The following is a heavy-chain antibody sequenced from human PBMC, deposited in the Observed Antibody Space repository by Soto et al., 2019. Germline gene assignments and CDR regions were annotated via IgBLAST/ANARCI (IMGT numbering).Heavy chain of an antibody. V-gene: IGHV4-34*01. CDR3: ARGGWGCTNGVCSPRYYYYYGMDV. D-gene: IGHD2-8*01. CDR1: GGSFSGYY. CDR2: INHSGGT. Sequence: SETLSLTCAVYGGSFSGYYWSWIRQPPGKGLEWIGEINHSGGTNYNPSLKSRVTISVDTSKNQFSLKLSSVTAADTAVYYCARGGWGCTNGVCSPRYYYYYGMDVWGQGTTVTVSS. J-gene: IGHJ6*02.